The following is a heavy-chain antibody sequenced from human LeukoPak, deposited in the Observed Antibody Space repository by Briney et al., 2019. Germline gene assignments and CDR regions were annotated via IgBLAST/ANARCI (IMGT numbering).Heavy chain of an antibody. Sequence: GGSLTLSSPASGVPSSSYEMNWFRQAPGKGLEWVSYISSSGSTIYYADSVKGRLTISRDTAKNSLYLQMNSLRAEDTAVYYCAELGITMIGGVWGKGTTVTISS. V-gene: IGHV3-48*03. J-gene: IGHJ6*04. CDR3: AELGITMIGGV. CDR2: ISSSGSTI. CDR1: GVPSSSYE. D-gene: IGHD3-10*02.